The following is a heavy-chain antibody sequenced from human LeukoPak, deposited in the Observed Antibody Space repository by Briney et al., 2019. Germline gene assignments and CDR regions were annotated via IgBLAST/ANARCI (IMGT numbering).Heavy chain of an antibody. CDR2: IYSGGST. Sequence: GGSLRLSCAASGXTVSSNYMSWVRQAPGKGLEWVSVIYSGGSTYYADSVKGRFTISRHNSKNTLYLQMNSLRAEDTAVYYCARGGADSSGYYPLYGMDVWGQGTTVTVS. J-gene: IGHJ6*02. D-gene: IGHD3-22*01. V-gene: IGHV3-53*04. CDR3: ARGGADSSGYYPLYGMDV. CDR1: GXTVSSNY.